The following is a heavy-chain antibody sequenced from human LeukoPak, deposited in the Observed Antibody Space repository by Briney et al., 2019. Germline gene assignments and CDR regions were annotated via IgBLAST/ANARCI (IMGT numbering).Heavy chain of an antibody. J-gene: IGHJ4*02. CDR3: AGEDTAMAGYVGY. CDR1: GYTFTSYD. D-gene: IGHD5-18*01. V-gene: IGHV1-8*01. CDR2: MNPNSGNT. Sequence: ASVKVSCKASGYTFTSYDINRVRQATGQGLEWMGWMNPNSGNTGYAQKFQGRVTMTRNTSISTAYMELSSLRSEDTAVYYCAGEDTAMAGYVGYWGQGTLVTVSS.